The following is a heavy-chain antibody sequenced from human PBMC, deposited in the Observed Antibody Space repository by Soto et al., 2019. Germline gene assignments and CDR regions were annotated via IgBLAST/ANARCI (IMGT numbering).Heavy chain of an antibody. V-gene: IGHV3-9*01. D-gene: IGHD4-4*01. J-gene: IGHJ4*02. Sequence: SLRFSCAVSGFTFENYALHWVRRGPGTGLEWVSGISWHSGTIGYADSVRGRFTISRDNAKNSLYLQRNSLRPEDTALYYCAKEKVYSNNQYYFDSWGQGTLVTVSS. CDR3: AKEKVYSNNQYYFDS. CDR1: GFTFENYA. CDR2: ISWHSGTI.